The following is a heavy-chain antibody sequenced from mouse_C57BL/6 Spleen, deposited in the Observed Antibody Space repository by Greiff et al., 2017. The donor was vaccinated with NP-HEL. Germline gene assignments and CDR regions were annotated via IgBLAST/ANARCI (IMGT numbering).Heavy chain of an antibody. CDR3: ARRGGYYSNSWYFDY. CDR1: GYTFTDYN. Sequence: EVQLQQSGPELVKPGASVKIPCKASGYTFTDYNMDWVKQSHGKSLEWIGDINPNNGGTIYNQKFKGKATLTVDKSSSTAYMELRSLTAEDTAVYYCARRGGYYSNSWYFDYWGQGTTLTVSS. V-gene: IGHV1-18*01. D-gene: IGHD2-5*01. J-gene: IGHJ2*01. CDR2: INPNNGGT.